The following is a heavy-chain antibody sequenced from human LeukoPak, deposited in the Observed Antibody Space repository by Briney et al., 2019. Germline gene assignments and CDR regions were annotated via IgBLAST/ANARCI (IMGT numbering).Heavy chain of an antibody. CDR1: GGSISSSSYY. Sequence: PSETLSLTCTVSGGSISSSSYYWGWIRQPPGKGLEWIGSIYYSGSTYYNPSLKSRVTISVDTSKNQSSLKLSSVTAADTAVYYCARMYYYDSSGQYWGQGTLVTVSS. V-gene: IGHV4-39*01. D-gene: IGHD3-22*01. CDR2: IYYSGST. J-gene: IGHJ4*02. CDR3: ARMYYYDSSGQY.